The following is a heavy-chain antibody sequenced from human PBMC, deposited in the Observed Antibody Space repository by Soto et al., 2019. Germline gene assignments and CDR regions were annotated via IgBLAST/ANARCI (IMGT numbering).Heavy chain of an antibody. V-gene: IGHV5-51*01. CDR3: ARRVGYCSSTSCYQGAMDV. CDR2: IYPGDSDT. J-gene: IGHJ6*02. CDR1: GYSFTSYW. Sequence: GESLKISCKGSGYSFTSYWIGWVRQMPGKGLEWMGIIYPGDSDTRYSPSFQGQVTISADKSISTAYLQWSSLKASDTAMYYCARRVGYCSSTSCYQGAMDVWGQGTTVTVS. D-gene: IGHD2-2*01.